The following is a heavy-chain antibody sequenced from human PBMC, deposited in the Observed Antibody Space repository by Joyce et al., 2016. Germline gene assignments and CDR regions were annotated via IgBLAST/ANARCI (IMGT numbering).Heavy chain of an antibody. J-gene: IGHJ4*02. V-gene: IGHV3-30*03. CDR1: TFALNGYG. CDR2: TSYDGKNA. Sequence: QEHLVESGGGVVQPGRSLRLSCAASTFALNGYGMHWFRQAPGKGLELVAVTSYDGKNAYYADSVKGRFIVSRDNSKNSRFLQMNDLRVDDSAVYYCARWFGELSAWDYWGQGTLVTVSS. CDR3: ARWFGELSAWDY. D-gene: IGHD3-10*01.